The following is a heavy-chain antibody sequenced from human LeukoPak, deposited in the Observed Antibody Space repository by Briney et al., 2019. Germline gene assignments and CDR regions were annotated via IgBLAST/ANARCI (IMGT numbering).Heavy chain of an antibody. CDR2: MSYDGGNK. CDR1: GFTFSSYA. Sequence: PGGSLRLSCAASGFTFSSYAMHWVRQAPGKGLEWVAVMSYDGGNKYYADSVKGRFTISRDNSKNTLYLQMNSLRAEDTAVYYCARDATRFLEWLLAESSYFDNWGQGTLVTVSS. V-gene: IGHV3-30-3*01. D-gene: IGHD3-3*01. J-gene: IGHJ4*02. CDR3: ARDATRFLEWLLAESSYFDN.